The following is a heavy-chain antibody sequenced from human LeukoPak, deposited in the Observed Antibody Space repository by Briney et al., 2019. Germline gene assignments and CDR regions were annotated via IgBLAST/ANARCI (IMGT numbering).Heavy chain of an antibody. Sequence: PGGSLRLSCAASGFTFSSYSMNWVRQAPGKGLEWVSSIGTSSSYIYYADSVKGRFTISRDNAKNSLYLQMNSLRVEDTAVYYCAKGRYCSSTSCPYYYYYYMDVWGKGTTVTVSS. D-gene: IGHD2-2*01. V-gene: IGHV3-21*01. CDR3: AKGRYCSSTSCPYYYYYYMDV. J-gene: IGHJ6*03. CDR2: IGTSSSYI. CDR1: GFTFSSYS.